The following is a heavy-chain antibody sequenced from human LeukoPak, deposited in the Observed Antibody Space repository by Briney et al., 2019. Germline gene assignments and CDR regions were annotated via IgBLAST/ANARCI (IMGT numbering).Heavy chain of an antibody. V-gene: IGHV3-53*01. CDR1: GLTVTTNY. J-gene: IGHJ4*02. CDR2: IYSGGST. D-gene: IGHD5-12*01. CDR3: ARDCGTSGCDF. Sequence: GGSLRPSCAASGLTVTTNYMSWVRQAPGKGLEWVSLIYSGGSTYYADSVKGRFTISRDNSKNTLYLQMNSLRAEDTAVYYCARDCGTSGCDFWGQGTLVTVSS.